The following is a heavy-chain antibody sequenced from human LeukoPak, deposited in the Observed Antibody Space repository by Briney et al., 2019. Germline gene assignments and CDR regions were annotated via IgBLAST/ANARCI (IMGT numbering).Heavy chain of an antibody. CDR2: ISSSSSTM. J-gene: IGHJ6*03. CDR3: ARVDMVRGNYYFMDV. CDR1: GFTFSSFN. D-gene: IGHD3-10*01. Sequence: PGGSLRLSCAASGFTFSSFNMNWVRQAPGKGLEWVSYISSSSSTMYYADSVKGRFTISRDSAKNSLYLQMNSLRAEDTAVYYCARVDMVRGNYYFMDVWGIGTTVTVSS. V-gene: IGHV3-48*01.